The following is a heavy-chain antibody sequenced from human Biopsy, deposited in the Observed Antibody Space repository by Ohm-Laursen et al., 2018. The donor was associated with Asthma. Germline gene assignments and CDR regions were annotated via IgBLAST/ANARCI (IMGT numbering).Heavy chain of an antibody. V-gene: IGHV3-7*01. CDR1: GVTFGDYW. D-gene: IGHD3-3*02. CDR2: IKHDGSEK. J-gene: IGHJ1*01. CDR3: ARTFHFWSPYHAEHYQL. Sequence: SLRLSCTASGVTFGDYWMSWVRQVPGKGLEWVANIKHDGSEKNHVDSLKGRFTISGDNAKNSLYLQMNSLRAEDTAVYYCARTFHFWSPYHAEHYQLWGQGTLVTVSS.